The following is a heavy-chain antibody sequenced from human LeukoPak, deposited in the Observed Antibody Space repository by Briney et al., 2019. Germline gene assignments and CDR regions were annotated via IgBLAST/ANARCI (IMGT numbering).Heavy chain of an antibody. CDR3: ATQRSGIFDY. CDR2: IKQDGSEK. V-gene: IGHV3-7*02. CDR1: GFTFSNYW. D-gene: IGHD1-14*01. Sequence: GGSLRLSCAPSGFTFSNYWMAWVRQAPGKGLEWVANIKQDGSEKYYVDSVKGRFTLSRDNAKNSLFLQMNSLRVEDTAVYYCATQRSGIFDYWGQGTLVTVSS. J-gene: IGHJ4*02.